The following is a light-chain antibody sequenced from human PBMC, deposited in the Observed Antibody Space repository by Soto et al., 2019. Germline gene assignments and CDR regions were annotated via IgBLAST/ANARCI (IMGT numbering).Light chain of an antibody. CDR2: AAS. CDR3: QKYNSALWT. V-gene: IGKV1-27*01. CDR1: QGISNY. J-gene: IGKJ1*01. Sequence: DIQMTQNTSSLSASVGDRVTITCRASQGISNYLAWYQQKPGKVPKLPIYAASTLQSGVPSRFSGSGSGTDFTLTISSLQPEDVATYYCQKYNSALWTFGQGGNVDIK.